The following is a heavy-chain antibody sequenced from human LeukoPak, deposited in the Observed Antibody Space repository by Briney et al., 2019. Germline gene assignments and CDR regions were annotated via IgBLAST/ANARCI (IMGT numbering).Heavy chain of an antibody. V-gene: IGHV1-2*02. CDR2: INPNSGGT. CDR1: GYTFTGYH. D-gene: IGHD3-22*01. Sequence: ASVKVSCKTSGYTFTGYHIHWMRQAPGQGLEWMGWINPNSGGTNYAQKFQGRVTMTRDTSISTAYMELSRLRSDDTAVYYCARVPWSYYDSSGYYSREYFQHWGQGTLVTVSS. J-gene: IGHJ1*01. CDR3: ARVPWSYYDSSGYYSREYFQH.